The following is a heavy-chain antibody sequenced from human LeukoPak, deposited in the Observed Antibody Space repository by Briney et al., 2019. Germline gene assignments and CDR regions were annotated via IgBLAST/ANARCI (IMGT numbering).Heavy chain of an antibody. D-gene: IGHD3-10*01. J-gene: IGHJ5*02. V-gene: IGHV4-38-2*02. Sequence: SETLSLTCTVSGYSISSGYYWDWIRQPPGKGLEWIGSMYHSGSTYYNPSFKSRVTISVDTSKNQFFLKLSSVTAADTAVYYCARGSHPYYGSGIGWFDPWGQGTLVTVSS. CDR1: GYSISSGYY. CDR2: MYHSGST. CDR3: ARGSHPYYGSGIGWFDP.